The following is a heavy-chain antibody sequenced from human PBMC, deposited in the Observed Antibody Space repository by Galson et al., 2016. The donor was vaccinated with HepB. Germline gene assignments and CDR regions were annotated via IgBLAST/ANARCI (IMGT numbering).Heavy chain of an antibody. CDR1: GFSLSTSGVG. D-gene: IGHD1-26*01. Sequence: PALVNPTQTLTLTCTFSGFSLSTSGVGVGWIRQSPGKALEWLALIHWDDDKRYSPSLKSRLTITKDTSKNQVVLIMTNMDPVDTATYYCAHSRVGATGDYYYGMHVWGQGTTVTVSS. V-gene: IGHV2-5*02. CDR2: IHWDDDK. CDR3: AHSRVGATGDYYYGMHV. J-gene: IGHJ6*02.